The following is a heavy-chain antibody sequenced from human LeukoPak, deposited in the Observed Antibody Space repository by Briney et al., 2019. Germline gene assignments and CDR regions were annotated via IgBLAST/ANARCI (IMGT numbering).Heavy chain of an antibody. CDR2: VNPDSGGI. Sequence: ASVKVSCKASGYTFTDNYIHWVRQAPGQGLEWMGRVNPDSGGINYAQKFQGRVTMTRDTSISTAYMELSRLRSDDTAVYYCARDRCSGGSCYNYYYYYMDVWGKGTTVTVSS. CDR3: ARDRCSGGSCYNYYYYYMDV. CDR1: GYTFTDNY. V-gene: IGHV1-2*06. D-gene: IGHD2-15*01. J-gene: IGHJ6*03.